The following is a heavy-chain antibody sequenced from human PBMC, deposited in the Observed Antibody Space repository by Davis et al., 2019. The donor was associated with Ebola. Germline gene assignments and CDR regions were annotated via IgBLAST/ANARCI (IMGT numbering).Heavy chain of an antibody. V-gene: IGHV1-69*13. Sequence: SSVPVSCLPSLCTFSSYALIWVRQAPGQGLEWMGGIIPIFGTANYAQKFQGRVTITADESTSTAYMELSSLRSEDTAVYYCARDSASGAAEYWGQGTLVTVSS. D-gene: IGHD6-25*01. CDR1: LCTFSSYA. CDR2: IIPIFGTA. CDR3: ARDSASGAAEY. J-gene: IGHJ4*02.